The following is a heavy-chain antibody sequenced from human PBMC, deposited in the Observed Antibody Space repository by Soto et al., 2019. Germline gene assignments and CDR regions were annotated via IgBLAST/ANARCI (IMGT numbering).Heavy chain of an antibody. J-gene: IGHJ5*02. CDR1: GFTFSSYA. D-gene: IGHD6-6*01. CDR2: ISGSGDT. Sequence: PGGSLRLSCAASGFTFSSYAMSWVRQAPGKGLEWVSAISGSGDTFYSGSVKGRFTVSREDARNSAYLQMDSLRVGDTAVYYCVRGEMRSSSGHTWFDTWGQGVLVTVS. CDR3: VRGEMRSSSGHTWFDT. V-gene: IGHV3-23*01.